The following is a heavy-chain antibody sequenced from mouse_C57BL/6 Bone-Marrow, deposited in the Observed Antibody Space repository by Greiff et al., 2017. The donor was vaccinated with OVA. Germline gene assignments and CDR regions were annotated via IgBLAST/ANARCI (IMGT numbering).Heavy chain of an antibody. D-gene: IGHD2-2*01. CDR3: ARSGGLRRGDYCDY. CDR1: GYTFTSYG. CDR2: IYPRSGNT. Sequence: VQLQQSGAELARPGASVKLSCKASGYTFTSYGISWVKQRTGQGLEWIGEIYPRSGNTYYNEKFKGKATLTADKSSRTAYMELRSLTSEDSAVYFCARSGGLRRGDYCDYWGQGTTLTVSS. V-gene: IGHV1-81*01. J-gene: IGHJ2*01.